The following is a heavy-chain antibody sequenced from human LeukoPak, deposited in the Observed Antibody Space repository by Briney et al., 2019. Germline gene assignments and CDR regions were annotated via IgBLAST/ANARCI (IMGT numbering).Heavy chain of an antibody. D-gene: IGHD3-3*01. Sequence: PGGSLRLPCAASGFTFSGYEMNWVRQAPGKGLEWVSYISRSGTIISYADSVRGRLTISRDNAKNSLYLQMNSLRAEDTAVYYCARERDDYYFDYWGQGTLVTVSS. CDR2: ISRSGTII. J-gene: IGHJ4*02. CDR3: ARERDDYYFDY. CDR1: GFTFSGYE. V-gene: IGHV3-48*03.